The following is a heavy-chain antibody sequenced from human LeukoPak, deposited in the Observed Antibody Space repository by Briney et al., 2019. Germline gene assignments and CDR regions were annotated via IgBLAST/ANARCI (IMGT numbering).Heavy chain of an antibody. CDR1: GFTFSTYD. V-gene: IGHV3-13*01. Sequence: GGSLRLSCAASGFTFSTYDMHWARQATGKGLEWVSAIDTAGDTYYPGSVKGRFTISRENAKNSLYPQMNSLRAGDTAVYYCARVLSARSGGYDAFDIWGQGTVVTVSS. CDR3: ARVLSARSGGYDAFDI. D-gene: IGHD6-25*01. CDR2: IDTAGDT. J-gene: IGHJ3*02.